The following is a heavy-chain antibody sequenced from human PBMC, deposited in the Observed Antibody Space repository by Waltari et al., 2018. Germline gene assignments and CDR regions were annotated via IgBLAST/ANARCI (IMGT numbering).Heavy chain of an antibody. J-gene: IGHJ4*02. D-gene: IGHD3-16*02. Sequence: QVQLQQRGAGLLKPSETRSLTCAVNGGSYSGYYGSWIRETPGKGLEWIGEINHSGITNYNPSLKSRVTISVDTSKNQFSLKLSSVTAADTAVYYCAREVITFVGVIVPLGYWGQGTLVTVSS. CDR2: INHSGIT. V-gene: IGHV4-34*01. CDR1: GGSYSGYY. CDR3: AREVITFVGVIVPLGY.